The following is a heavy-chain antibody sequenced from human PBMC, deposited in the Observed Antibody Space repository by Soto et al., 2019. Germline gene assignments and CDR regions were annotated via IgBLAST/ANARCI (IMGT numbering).Heavy chain of an antibody. CDR3: ARGRSATDFGMNV. CDR2: ITGSGAGT. Sequence: GGSLRLSCAASGFTFSNYAMNWVRQAPGKGLEWVSSITGSGAGTYLADSVRGRFTISRDGSKNTLYLQMNSLRAEDTAIYYCARGRSATDFGMNVWGQGTTVTVSS. V-gene: IGHV3-23*01. CDR1: GFTFSNYA. D-gene: IGHD6-13*01. J-gene: IGHJ6*02.